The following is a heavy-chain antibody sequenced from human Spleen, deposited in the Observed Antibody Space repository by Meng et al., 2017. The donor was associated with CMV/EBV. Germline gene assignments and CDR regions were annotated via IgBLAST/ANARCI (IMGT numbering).Heavy chain of an antibody. V-gene: IGHV3-23*01. CDR2: ISGSGDTA. D-gene: IGHD3-22*01. Sequence: GESLKISCAASGFTFSSYSMNWVRQAPGKGLEWVSVISGSGDTANYADSVKGRFTIARDNSKNALYLQMNSLRAEDTAVYYCAREVTMILRWGQGTLVTVSS. CDR1: GFTFSSYS. J-gene: IGHJ4*02. CDR3: AREVTMILR.